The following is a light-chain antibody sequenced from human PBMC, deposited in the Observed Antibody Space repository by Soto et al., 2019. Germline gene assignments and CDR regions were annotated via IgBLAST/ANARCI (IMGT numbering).Light chain of an antibody. V-gene: IGKV1-39*01. J-gene: IGKJ1*01. CDR1: QNIVTY. Sequence: DIQMTHFPSSLSASVGDRVTITCRASQNIVTYLNWYQQKPGKAPHLLIYAASSLQSGVPSRFRGSGSGTDFTLTIRTMQPEDFATYYCKRSRGTFGQGTKVDI. CDR2: AAS. CDR3: KRSRGT.